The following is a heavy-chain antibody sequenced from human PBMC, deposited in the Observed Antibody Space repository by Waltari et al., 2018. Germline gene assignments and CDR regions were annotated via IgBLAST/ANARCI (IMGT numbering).Heavy chain of an antibody. CDR3: ARKGDYGDNWFDP. J-gene: IGHJ5*02. V-gene: IGHV4-38-2*01. D-gene: IGHD4-17*01. CDR1: GYSISSRYY. CDR2: IYHSGST. Sequence: QVQLQESGPGLVKPSETLSLTCAVSGYSISSRYYWGWIRQPPGKGLEWIGSIYHSGSTYYNPSLKSRVTISVDTSKNQFSLKLSSVTAADTAVYYCARKGDYGDNWFDPWGQGTLVTVSS.